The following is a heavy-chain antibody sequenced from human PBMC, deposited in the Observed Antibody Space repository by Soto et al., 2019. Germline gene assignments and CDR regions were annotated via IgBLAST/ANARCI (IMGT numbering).Heavy chain of an antibody. V-gene: IGHV5-51*01. Sequence: GESLKISCQTSGYTFRRNWIGWVRQMPGKGLEWMGIIYPGDSETRYSPSFQGQVTISADRSFSTAYLQMNSLRPEDTAVYYCAKDWATPVAARFFDSWGQGTPVTVSS. D-gene: IGHD6-19*01. J-gene: IGHJ4*02. CDR3: AKDWATPVAARFFDS. CDR2: IYPGDSET. CDR1: GYTFRRNW.